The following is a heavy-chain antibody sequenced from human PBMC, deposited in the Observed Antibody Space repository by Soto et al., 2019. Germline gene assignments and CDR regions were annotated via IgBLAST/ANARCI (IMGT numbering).Heavy chain of an antibody. J-gene: IGHJ4*02. CDR2: IYYTGTT. D-gene: IGHD3-9*01. CDR3: VRTSRLKTGHLDY. CDR1: GYSISTYNW. Sequence: SETLSLTCAIPGYSISTYNWWVWIRQPPGKGLEWIGYIYYTGTTYYNLSLKSRVSMSIDTATDQFSLNLGSVTAADTAVYYCVRTSRLKTGHLDYWGQGILVTVSS. V-gene: IGHV4-28*01.